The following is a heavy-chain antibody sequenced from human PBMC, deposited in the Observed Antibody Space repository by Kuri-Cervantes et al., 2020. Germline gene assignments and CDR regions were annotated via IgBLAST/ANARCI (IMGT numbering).Heavy chain of an antibody. CDR3: AKDSITMVRGVGGWFDP. D-gene: IGHD3-10*01. V-gene: IGHV3-23*01. CDR2: ISGSGGST. CDR1: GFTFDDYA. Sequence: GGSLRLSCAASGFTFDDYAMHWVRQAPGKGLEWVSAISGSGGSTYYADSVKGRFTISRDNSKNTLYLQMNSLRAEDTAVYYCAKDSITMVRGVGGWFDPWGQGTLVTVSS. J-gene: IGHJ5*02.